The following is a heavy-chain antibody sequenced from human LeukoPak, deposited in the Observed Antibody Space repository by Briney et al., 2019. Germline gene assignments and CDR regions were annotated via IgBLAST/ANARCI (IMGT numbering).Heavy chain of an antibody. Sequence: GGSLRLSCVVSGFTFSDHYMNWIRQAPGKGLEWVSYISNSGNTIYYADSVEGRFTISRDNAKNSLYLQMNSLRAEDTAVYYCARVGDDFWSPTEGYYYYMDVWGKGTTVTVSS. CDR1: GFTFSDHY. CDR3: ARVGDDFWSPTEGYYYYMDV. J-gene: IGHJ6*03. CDR2: ISNSGNTI. D-gene: IGHD3-3*01. V-gene: IGHV3-11*04.